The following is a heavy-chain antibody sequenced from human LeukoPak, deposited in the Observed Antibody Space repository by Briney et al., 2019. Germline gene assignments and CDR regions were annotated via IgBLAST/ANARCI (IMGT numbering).Heavy chain of an antibody. J-gene: IGHJ5*02. V-gene: IGHV4-59*01. CDR1: GGAISSYY. CDR2: IYYSGST. Sequence: PSETLSLTCTVSGGAISSYYWSWIRQPPGEGLEWIGYIYYSGSTNYNPSLKSRVTISVDTSKNQFSLKLSSVTAADTAVYYCARVTPYCSSTSCYLWFDPWGQGTLVTVSS. CDR3: ARVTPYCSSTSCYLWFDP. D-gene: IGHD2-2*01.